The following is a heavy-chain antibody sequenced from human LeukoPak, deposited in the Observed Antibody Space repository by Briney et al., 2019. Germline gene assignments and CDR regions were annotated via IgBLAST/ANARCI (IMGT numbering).Heavy chain of an antibody. V-gene: IGHV1-18*04. Sequence: ASVKVSCKALGYTFTDHYFHWLRQAPGQGLEWMGWIGANNANTKLEQKFQGRLTMAIDTSTGIVHMELRDLISDDTAVYYCGRNGVVAENRLYVDYWGQGTLVTVSS. J-gene: IGHJ4*02. CDR2: IGANNANT. D-gene: IGHD2-8*01. CDR1: GYTFTDHY. CDR3: GRNGVVAENRLYVDY.